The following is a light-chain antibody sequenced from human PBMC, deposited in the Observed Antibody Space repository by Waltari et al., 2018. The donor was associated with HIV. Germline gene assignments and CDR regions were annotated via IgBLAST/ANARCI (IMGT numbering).Light chain of an antibody. CDR2: DNN. J-gene: IGLJ2*01. Sequence: QSVLTQPPSVSAAPGQKVTFSCSGSTSTIGKNFVAWYQQLPEAAPKLIIYDNNKRPSGVPDRCAGSKSATSATRAITGLQTGDEADYYCGTWDSSVSAGVFGGGTKLTVL. V-gene: IGLV1-51*01. CDR3: GTWDSSVSAGV. CDR1: TSTIGKNF.